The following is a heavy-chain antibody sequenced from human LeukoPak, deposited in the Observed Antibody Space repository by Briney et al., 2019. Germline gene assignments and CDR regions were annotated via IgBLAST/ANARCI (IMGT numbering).Heavy chain of an antibody. V-gene: IGHV4-59*01. CDR3: ARGPRVAWFGELSESFDP. CDR1: GGSISTYY. CDR2: IYHSGST. J-gene: IGHJ5*02. Sequence: SETLSLTCTVSGGSISTYYWSWIRQPPGKGLEWIGYIYHSGSTSYNPSLKSRVTISVDTSKNQFSLKLSSVTAADTAVYYCARGPRVAWFGELSESFDPWGQGTLVTVSS. D-gene: IGHD3-10*01.